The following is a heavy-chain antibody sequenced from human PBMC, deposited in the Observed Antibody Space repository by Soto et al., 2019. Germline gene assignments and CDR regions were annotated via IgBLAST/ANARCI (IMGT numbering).Heavy chain of an antibody. Sequence: PSETLSLTCTVSGGSISGYYWSWIRQPPGKGLEWIGYIYYSGSTNYNPSLKSRVTISVDTSKNQFSLKLSSVTAADTAVYYCARGLPDDYGDPDYYYYYYMDVWGKGTTVTVSS. J-gene: IGHJ6*03. CDR2: IYYSGST. V-gene: IGHV4-59*01. CDR1: GGSISGYY. D-gene: IGHD4-17*01. CDR3: ARGLPDDYGDPDYYYYYYMDV.